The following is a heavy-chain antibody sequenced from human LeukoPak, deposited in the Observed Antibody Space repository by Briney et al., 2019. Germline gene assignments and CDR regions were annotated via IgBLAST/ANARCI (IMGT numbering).Heavy chain of an antibody. V-gene: IGHV1-69*05. J-gene: IGHJ6*02. Sequence: SVKVSCKASGDTFSGYAITWVRQAPGQGLEWMGGIIPMFNKANYAQKFQGRVIMTRNTSITTAYMELRGLGSEDTAVYYCARGGPVDTAINWRRHYYYYGMDVWGQGTTVTVS. CDR3: ARGGPVDTAINWRRHYYYYGMDV. CDR1: GDTFSGYA. CDR2: IIPMFNKA. D-gene: IGHD1-26*01.